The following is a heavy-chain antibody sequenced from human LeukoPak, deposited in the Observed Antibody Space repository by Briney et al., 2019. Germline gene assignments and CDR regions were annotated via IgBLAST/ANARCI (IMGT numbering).Heavy chain of an antibody. CDR1: GGTFSSYA. Sequence: SVKVSCKASGGTFSSYAISWVRQAPGQGLEWMGRIIPILGIANYAQKFQGRVTITADKSTSTAYMELSSLRSEDTAVYYCARDWGSSWTLYYFDYWGQGTLVTVSS. V-gene: IGHV1-69*04. CDR2: IIPILGIA. CDR3: ARDWGSSWTLYYFDY. D-gene: IGHD6-13*01. J-gene: IGHJ4*02.